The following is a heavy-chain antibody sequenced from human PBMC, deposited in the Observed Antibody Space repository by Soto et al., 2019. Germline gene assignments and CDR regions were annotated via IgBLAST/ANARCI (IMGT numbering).Heavy chain of an antibody. Sequence: PGGSLRLSCAASGFSFSSYAMSWVRQAAGKGVEWVSAISGSGGSTYYADSVKGRFTISRDNSKNTLYLQMNSLRAEDTAVYYCAKASGHYDSSGYSTFNYWGQGTLVTVSS. V-gene: IGHV3-23*01. CDR1: GFSFSSYA. J-gene: IGHJ4*02. CDR2: ISGSGGST. D-gene: IGHD3-22*01. CDR3: AKASGHYDSSGYSTFNY.